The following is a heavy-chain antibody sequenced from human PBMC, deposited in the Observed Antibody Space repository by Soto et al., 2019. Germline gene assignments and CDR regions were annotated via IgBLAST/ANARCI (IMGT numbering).Heavy chain of an antibody. CDR3: ARSGYGDYGGVLPD. J-gene: IGHJ1*01. CDR2: ISGSGSTI. V-gene: IGHV3-11*01. Sequence: PGGSLRLSCEASGFTFSDCFMTWLRQAPGKGLEWISYISGSGSTIYYADSVKGRFTISRDNAKNFLYLQMNSLRAEDTAVYYCARSGYGDYGGVLPDWGQGTQVTVSS. D-gene: IGHD4-17*01. CDR1: GFTFSDCF.